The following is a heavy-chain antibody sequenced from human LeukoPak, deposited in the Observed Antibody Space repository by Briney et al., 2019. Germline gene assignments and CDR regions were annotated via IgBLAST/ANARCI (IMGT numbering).Heavy chain of an antibody. D-gene: IGHD3-3*01. CDR1: GFTFSSYA. CDR2: ISYGGSNK. J-gene: IGHJ4*02. Sequence: PGGSLRLSCAASGFTFSSYAMHWVRQAPGKGLEWVAVISYGGSNKSYADSVKGRFTISRDNSKNTLYLKMNSLRAEDTAVYYCARDNMGDFWSGYSGHYFDYWGQGTLVTVSS. V-gene: IGHV3-30*01. CDR3: ARDNMGDFWSGYSGHYFDY.